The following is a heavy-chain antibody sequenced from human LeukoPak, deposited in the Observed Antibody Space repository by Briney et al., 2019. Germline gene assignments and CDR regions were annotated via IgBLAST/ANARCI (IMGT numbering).Heavy chain of an antibody. Sequence: GGSLRLSCAASGYTFSNYWMSWVRRAPGKGLEWVANIKQDGSEKYYVDSVRGRFTISRDNAKNSLCLQMNSLRAEDTAVYYCARDMKLELPASSAYFYGMDVWGRGTTVTVSS. J-gene: IGHJ6*02. V-gene: IGHV3-7*01. CDR1: GYTFSNYW. CDR3: ARDMKLELPASSAYFYGMDV. D-gene: IGHD1-7*01. CDR2: IKQDGSEK.